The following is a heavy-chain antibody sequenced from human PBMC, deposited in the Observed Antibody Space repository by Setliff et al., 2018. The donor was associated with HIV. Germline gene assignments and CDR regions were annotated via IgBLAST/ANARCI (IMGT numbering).Heavy chain of an antibody. CDR1: GFTFSDYY. V-gene: IGHV3-11*06. CDR2: ISSSSSYI. D-gene: IGHD3-3*01. Sequence: GGSLRLSCAASGFTFSDYYMSWIRQAPGKGLEWVSSISSSSSYIYYADSVKGRFTISRDNAKNSLYLQMNSLRAEDTAVYYCAKDRSEITIFGVIISHWGQGSLVTVSS. CDR3: AKDRSEITIFGVIISH. J-gene: IGHJ4*02.